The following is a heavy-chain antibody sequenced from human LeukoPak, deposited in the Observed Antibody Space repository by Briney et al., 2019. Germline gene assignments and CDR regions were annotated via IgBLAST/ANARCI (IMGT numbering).Heavy chain of an antibody. D-gene: IGHD6-13*01. CDR2: IKSKTDGGTT. Sequence: GWSLRLSCAASGFTFSNAWMSWVRQAPRKRLESRGRIKSKTDGGTTDYAAPVKGRFTISRDDSKNTLYLQMNSLNTENTAVYYCTTDPASYSSSWSVRRLWGYYYYMDVWGKGTTVTVSS. CDR1: GFTFSNAW. J-gene: IGHJ6*03. V-gene: IGHV3-15*01. CDR3: TTDPASYSSSWSVRRLWGYYYYMDV.